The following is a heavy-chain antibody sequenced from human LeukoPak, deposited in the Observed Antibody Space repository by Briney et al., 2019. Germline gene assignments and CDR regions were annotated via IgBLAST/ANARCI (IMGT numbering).Heavy chain of an antibody. CDR2: INPNSGGT. Sequence: ASVKVSCKPSGYTFTGYYMHWVRQAPGQGLEWMGWINPNSGGTNYAQKFQGRVTMTRDTSISTAYMELSRLRSDDTAVYYCARALNWNPSIKYWGQGTLVTVSS. D-gene: IGHD1-20*01. CDR1: GYTFTGYY. CDR3: ARALNWNPSIKY. J-gene: IGHJ4*02. V-gene: IGHV1-2*02.